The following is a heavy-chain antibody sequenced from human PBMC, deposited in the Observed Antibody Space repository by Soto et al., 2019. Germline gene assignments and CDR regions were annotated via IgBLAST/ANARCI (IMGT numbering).Heavy chain of an antibody. CDR1: GFTFSSYA. D-gene: IGHD3-3*01. CDR3: AIRFLEVGFDY. J-gene: IGHJ4*02. CDR2: ISGSGGST. Sequence: GSLRLSCAASGFTFSSYAMSWVRQAPGKGLERVSAISGSGGSTYYADSVKGRFTISRDNSKNTLYLQMNSLRAEDTAVYYCAIRFLEVGFDYWGQGTLVTVSS. V-gene: IGHV3-23*01.